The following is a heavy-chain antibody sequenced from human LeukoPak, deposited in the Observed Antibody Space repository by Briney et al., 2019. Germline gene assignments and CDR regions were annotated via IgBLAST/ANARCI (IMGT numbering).Heavy chain of an antibody. J-gene: IGHJ5*02. CDR2: IYCSGST. D-gene: IGHD5/OR15-5a*01. CDR1: GGSISSYY. V-gene: IGHV4-59*01. Sequence: SETLSLTCTVSGGSISSYYWSWIRQPPGKGLEWIGYIYCSGSTNYNPSLKSRVTISVDTSKNQFSLKLSSVTAADTAVYYCARDPAMSGFDPWGQGTLVTVSS. CDR3: ARDPAMSGFDP.